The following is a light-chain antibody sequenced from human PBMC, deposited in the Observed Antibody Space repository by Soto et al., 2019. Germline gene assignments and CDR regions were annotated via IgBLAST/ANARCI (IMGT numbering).Light chain of an antibody. CDR2: KAS. V-gene: IGKV1-5*03. Sequence: DIQMTQSPSTLSASVGDRVTITCRASQSISDQLAWYQQKTGRAPEVLIYKASTLESGVPSRFSGNGSGTEFTLTISSLQPDDFATYYGQEYTPSFTWTFGQGTKVEI. J-gene: IGKJ1*01. CDR1: QSISDQ. CDR3: QEYTPSFTWT.